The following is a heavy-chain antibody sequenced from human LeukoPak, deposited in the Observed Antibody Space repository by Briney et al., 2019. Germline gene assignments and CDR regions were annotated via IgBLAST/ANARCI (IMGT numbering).Heavy chain of an antibody. J-gene: IGHJ6*02. CDR3: ALRFPPNYAMDV. CDR1: GGSFSAYY. D-gene: IGHD3-16*01. Sequence: SETLSLTCAVYGGSFSAYYWSWIRQPPGKGLEWIGEIDHSGAIYYNPSLKSRVTISLDTSKNQCSLRLSSVTAADTAVYYCALRFPPNYAMDVWGQGTTVTVSS. CDR2: IDHSGAI. V-gene: IGHV4-34*01.